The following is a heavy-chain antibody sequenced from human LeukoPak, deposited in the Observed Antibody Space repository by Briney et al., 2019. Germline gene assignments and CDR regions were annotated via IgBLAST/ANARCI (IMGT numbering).Heavy chain of an antibody. J-gene: IGHJ6*02. CDR1: GYNFISYY. D-gene: IGHD2-8*01. CDR3: AREDVVLVDAVRYYYYGMDV. Sequence: ASVKVSCKASGYNFISYYMHWVRQAPGQGLEWMGIINPSGGSASYAQKFQDRVSMTKDTSTSTVYMELSSLKSEDTAVYYCAREDVVLVDAVRYYYYGMDVWGQGTTVTVSS. V-gene: IGHV1-46*01. CDR2: INPSGGSA.